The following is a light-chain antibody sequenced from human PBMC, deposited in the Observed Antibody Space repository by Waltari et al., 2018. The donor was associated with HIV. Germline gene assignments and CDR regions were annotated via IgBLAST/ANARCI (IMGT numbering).Light chain of an antibody. CDR2: DTS. V-gene: IGKV3-20*01. Sequence: EIVLTQSPGALSLSPGESATLSCRASQTISTRSFAWYQQNAGQAPRLLIYDTSIRATGIPDRFSGSGSGTDFTLTISRLEPEDFAVYYCQQYGNSPRFTFGPGTKVNMK. CDR1: QTISTRS. J-gene: IGKJ3*01. CDR3: QQYGNSPRFT.